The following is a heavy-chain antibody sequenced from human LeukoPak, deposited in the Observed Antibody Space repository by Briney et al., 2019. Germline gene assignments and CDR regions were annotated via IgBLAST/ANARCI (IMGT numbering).Heavy chain of an antibody. D-gene: IGHD6-13*01. J-gene: IGHJ4*02. Sequence: GGSLRLSCAASGFTFDDYGMSWVRQAPGKGLEWVSGISWNSGSIGYADSVKGRFTISRDNAKNSLYLQMNSLRAEDTALYYCAKDGGIAAAGTGYFDYWGQGTLVTVSS. V-gene: IGHV3-9*01. CDR2: ISWNSGSI. CDR3: AKDGGIAAAGTGYFDY. CDR1: GFTFDDYG.